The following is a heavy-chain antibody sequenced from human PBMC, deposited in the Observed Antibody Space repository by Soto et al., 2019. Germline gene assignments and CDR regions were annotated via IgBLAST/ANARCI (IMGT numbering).Heavy chain of an antibody. J-gene: IGHJ6*02. V-gene: IGHV1-2*02. CDR3: ASSRRYYASVFRYYGMDV. CDR2: INPNSGGT. CDR1: GYTFTGYY. Sequence: ASVKVSCKASGYTFTGYYMHWVRQAPGQGLEWMGWINPNSGGTNYAQKFQGRVTMTRDTSISTAYMELSRLRSDDTAVYYCASSRRYYASVFRYYGMDVWGQGTTVTVSS. D-gene: IGHD3-10*01.